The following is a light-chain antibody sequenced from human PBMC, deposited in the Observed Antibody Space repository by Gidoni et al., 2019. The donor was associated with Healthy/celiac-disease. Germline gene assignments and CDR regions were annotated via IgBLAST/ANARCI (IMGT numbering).Light chain of an antibody. CDR3: QQYGSSLST. CDR1: QSVSSSY. V-gene: IGKV3-20*01. J-gene: IGKJ4*02. CDR2: GAS. Sequence: EIVLTQSPGTLSFSPGERATLSCRASQSVSSSYLAWYQQKPGQAPRLLIYGASSRATGIPDRFSGSGSGTDFTLTISRLEPEDFAVYYCQQYGSSLSTFGGGTKVEIK.